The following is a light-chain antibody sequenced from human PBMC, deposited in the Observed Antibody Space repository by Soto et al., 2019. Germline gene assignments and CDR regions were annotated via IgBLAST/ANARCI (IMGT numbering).Light chain of an antibody. CDR2: GAS. CDR3: QQYDSSPIT. Sequence: EIVLTQSPGTLSLSPGERATLSCRASQSVSSSYLAWYQQKPGQAPSLLIYGASRRATGIPDRFSGSGSGTDFTLTISRLEPEDFAVYYCQQYDSSPITFGQGTR. J-gene: IGKJ5*01. V-gene: IGKV3-20*01. CDR1: QSVSSSY.